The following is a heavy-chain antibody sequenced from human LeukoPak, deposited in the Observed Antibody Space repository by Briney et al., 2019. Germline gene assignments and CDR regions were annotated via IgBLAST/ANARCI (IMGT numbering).Heavy chain of an antibody. J-gene: IGHJ4*02. D-gene: IGHD3-22*01. CDR3: ARFRDDTYYYDSSGYRGFDY. CDR2: IYYSGST. V-gene: IGHV4-59*05. CDR1: GGSISSYY. Sequence: PSETLSLTCTVSGGSISSYYWSWIRQPPGKGLEWIGSIYYSGSTYYNPSLKSRVTISVDTSKNQFSLKLSSVTAADTAVYYCARFRDDTYYYDSSGYRGFDYWGQGTLVTVSS.